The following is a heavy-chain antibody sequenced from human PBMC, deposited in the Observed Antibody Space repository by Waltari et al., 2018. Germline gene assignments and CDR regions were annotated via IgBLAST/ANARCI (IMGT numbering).Heavy chain of an antibody. D-gene: IGHD2-21*02. Sequence: EVQLVESGGGLVQPGGSLRLSCAASGFTFSSYAMSWVRQAPGKGLAWVSAISGSGGSTYYADSVKGRLTISRDKSKNTLYLQMNSLRAEDTAVYYCANDNFVVVTATQSLWGQGTLVTVSS. V-gene: IGHV3-23*04. J-gene: IGHJ4*02. CDR1: GFTFSSYA. CDR3: ANDNFVVVTATQSL. CDR2: ISGSGGST.